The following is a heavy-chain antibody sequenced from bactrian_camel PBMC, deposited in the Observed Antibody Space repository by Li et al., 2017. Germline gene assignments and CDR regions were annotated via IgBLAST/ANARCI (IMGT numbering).Heavy chain of an antibody. V-gene: IGHV3-3*01. CDR1: GSIDNHAC. CDR2: IHMTETGTT. J-gene: IGHJ4*01. CDR3: AADYALANGLWNPAAYRY. Sequence: HVQLVESGGGSVQAGGSLRLSCAASGSIDNHACMAWFRQAPGKEREGVALIHMTETGTTYYAESVKGRFTISQDNAKNRVYQLMNSLKPEDTGIYYCAADYALANGLWNPAAYRYWGRGTQVTVS. D-gene: IGHD1*01.